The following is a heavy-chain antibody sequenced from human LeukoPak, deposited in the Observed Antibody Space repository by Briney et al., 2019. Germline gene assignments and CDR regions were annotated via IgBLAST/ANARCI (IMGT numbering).Heavy chain of an antibody. CDR2: INPKSGGT. CDR3: VRAGELDY. J-gene: IGHJ4*02. CDR1: GYTFADYY. V-gene: IGHV1-2*02. D-gene: IGHD7-27*01. Sequence: ASVKVSCKASGYTFADYYMNWVRQAPGQGLEWMGWINPKSGGTKYAQKFQGRVTMTRDTSISTAYMELSILRSDDTAVYYCVRAGELDYWGQGTLVTVSS.